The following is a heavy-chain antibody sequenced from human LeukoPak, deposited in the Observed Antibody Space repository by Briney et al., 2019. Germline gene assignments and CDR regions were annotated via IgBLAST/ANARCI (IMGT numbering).Heavy chain of an antibody. J-gene: IGHJ4*02. CDR3: ARDTVRIAASPFDY. CDR1: GFTFSSYW. CDR2: IKQDGSEK. D-gene: IGHD6-6*01. V-gene: IGHV3-7*01. Sequence: GGSLRLSCAASGFTFSSYWMSWVRQAPGKGLEWVANIKQDGSEKYYVDSVKGRFTISRDNAKNSLYLQMNSLRDEDTAVYYCARDTVRIAASPFDYWGQGTLVTVSS.